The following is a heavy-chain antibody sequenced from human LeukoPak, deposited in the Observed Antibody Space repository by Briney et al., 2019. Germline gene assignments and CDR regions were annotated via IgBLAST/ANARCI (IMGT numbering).Heavy chain of an antibody. CDR2: ITPSGSPI. D-gene: IGHD6-19*01. Sequence: GGSQRLSCAASGFTFSTYSMNWVRQAPRKGLEWVSYITPSGSPIFYADSVKGRFTISRDNGKNTLYLQMNSLRAEDTAVYYCARGQWLVRGYFDYWGQGTLVTVSS. CDR3: ARGQWLVRGYFDY. CDR1: GFTFSTYS. J-gene: IGHJ4*02. V-gene: IGHV3-48*04.